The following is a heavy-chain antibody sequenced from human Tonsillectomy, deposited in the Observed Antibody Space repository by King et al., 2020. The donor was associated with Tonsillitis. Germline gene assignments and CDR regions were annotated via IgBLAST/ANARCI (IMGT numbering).Heavy chain of an antibody. V-gene: IGHV3-23*03. J-gene: IGHJ4*02. CDR3: ANSDLPEGY. Sequence: VQLVESGGGLVQPGGSLRLSCAASGFTFSTYAWVRQAPGKGLEWISYSGGGYTYHADSLRGRFTVSRDFSRTTVFLQMTSLRAEETALYYWANSDLPEGYWGRGILVTVSS. CDR1: GFTFSTYA. CDR2: SGGGYT.